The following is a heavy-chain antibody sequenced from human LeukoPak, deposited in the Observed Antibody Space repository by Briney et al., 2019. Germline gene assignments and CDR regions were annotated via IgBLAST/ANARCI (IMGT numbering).Heavy chain of an antibody. J-gene: IGHJ6*03. CDR2: INPNTGGT. CDR1: GYTFTGFY. D-gene: IGHD3-3*01. V-gene: IGHV1-2*06. CDR3: AKLRKRISLFGVPNYYYSYMDV. Sequence: ASVKVSCKASGYTFTGFYIHWVRQAPGQGLEWMGRINPNTGGTNYAQKFQGRVTMTRDTSISTAYMELSRLRSEDTAVYYCAKLRKRISLFGVPNYYYSYMDVWGKASKVTVSS.